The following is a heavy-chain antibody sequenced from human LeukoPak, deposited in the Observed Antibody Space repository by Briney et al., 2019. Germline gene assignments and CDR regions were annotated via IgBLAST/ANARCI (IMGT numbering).Heavy chain of an antibody. CDR3: AADFSH. V-gene: IGHV4-61*02. Sequence: PSQTLSLTCTVSGGSVSSGFYYWSWIRQPAGKGLEWIVRIYTSGTTNYNPSLKSRVTISVDTSKNQFSMKLNSVTAADTAVYYCAADFSHWGQGTLVTVSS. J-gene: IGHJ4*02. CDR2: IYTSGTT. CDR1: GGSVSSGFYY.